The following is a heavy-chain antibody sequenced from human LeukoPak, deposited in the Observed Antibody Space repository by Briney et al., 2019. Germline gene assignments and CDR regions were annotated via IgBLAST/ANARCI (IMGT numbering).Heavy chain of an antibody. Sequence: SGGSLRLSCAASGFTFDDYAMHWVRQAPGKGLEWVSGISWNSGSIGYADSVKGRFTISRDNAKNSLYLQMNSLRAEDTALYYCARSGAEWLQFYCDYWGQGTLVTVSS. V-gene: IGHV3-9*01. CDR2: ISWNSGSI. CDR3: ARSGAEWLQFYCDY. D-gene: IGHD5-24*01. J-gene: IGHJ4*02. CDR1: GFTFDDYA.